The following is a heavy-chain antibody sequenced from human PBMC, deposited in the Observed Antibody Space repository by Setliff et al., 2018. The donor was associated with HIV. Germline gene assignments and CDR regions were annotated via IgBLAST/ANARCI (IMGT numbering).Heavy chain of an antibody. CDR3: ARGSLLGYFDWLFPD. D-gene: IGHD3-9*01. V-gene: IGHV1-2*02. CDR2: INPRSGST. J-gene: IGHJ4*02. Sequence: ASVKVSCKASGYNFITYYIHWVRQAPGQGLEWVGLINPRSGSTNYAQKFQGRVTMTRDTSISTAYMELSRLRSDDTAVYYCARGSLLGYFDWLFPDWGQGTLVTVSS. CDR1: GYNFITYY.